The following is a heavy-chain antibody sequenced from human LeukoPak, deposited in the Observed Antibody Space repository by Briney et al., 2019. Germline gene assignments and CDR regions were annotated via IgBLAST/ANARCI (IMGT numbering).Heavy chain of an antibody. V-gene: IGHV4-30-4*01. D-gene: IGHD3-10*01. CDR3: ARLVPSATYYYGSGSYYYLDY. J-gene: IGHJ4*02. Sequence: SETLSLTCTVSGGSISSGDYYWSWIRQPPGKGLEWIGYIYYSGSTYYNPSLKSRVTISVDTSKNQFSLKLSSATAADTAVYYCARLVPSATYYYGSGSYYYLDYWGQGTLVTVSS. CDR1: GGSISSGDYY. CDR2: IYYSGST.